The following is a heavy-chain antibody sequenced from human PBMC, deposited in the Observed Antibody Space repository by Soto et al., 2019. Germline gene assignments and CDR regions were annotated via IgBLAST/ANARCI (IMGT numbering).Heavy chain of an antibody. D-gene: IGHD3-10*01. J-gene: IGHJ6*03. CDR2: IWYDGSNK. CDR3: ARDHRVRGVKWYYYMDV. CDR1: GFTFSSYG. Sequence: PGGSLRLSCAASGFTFSSYGMHWVRQAPGKGLEWVAVIWYDGSNKYYADSVKGRFTISRDNSKNTLYLQMNSLRAEDTAVYYCARDHRVRGVKWYYYMDVWGKGTTVTVSS. V-gene: IGHV3-33*01.